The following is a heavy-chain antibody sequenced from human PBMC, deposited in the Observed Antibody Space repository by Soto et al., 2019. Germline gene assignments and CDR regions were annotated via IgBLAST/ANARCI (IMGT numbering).Heavy chain of an antibody. CDR2: IIGRGVNI. D-gene: IGHD1-1*01. CDR1: GFTFSRYA. J-gene: IGHJ4*02. Sequence: GGYLRPSVVASGFTFSRYAMGWVRQAPGKGLEWVSVIIGRGVNIRFVDSVKGRCTISSDTCKNTLSLKMNTLKVDDMAVNIFATQGILGTTRTTWGQGTLVTVSS. CDR3: ATQGILGTTRTT. V-gene: IGHV3-23*01.